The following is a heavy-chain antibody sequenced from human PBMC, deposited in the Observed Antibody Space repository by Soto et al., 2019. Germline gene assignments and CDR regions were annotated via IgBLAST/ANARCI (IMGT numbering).Heavy chain of an antibody. V-gene: IGHV4-4*07. Sequence: SETLSLTCTVSGGSISSYYWSWIRQPAGKGLEWIGRIYASGSTNYNPSLKSRVTMSVDTSKNQFSLKLSSVTAADTAVYYCARVGYGSGSYYRSPQGGMDVWGQGTTVTVSS. CDR3: ARVGYGSGSYYRSPQGGMDV. CDR2: IYASGST. CDR1: GGSISSYY. D-gene: IGHD3-10*01. J-gene: IGHJ6*02.